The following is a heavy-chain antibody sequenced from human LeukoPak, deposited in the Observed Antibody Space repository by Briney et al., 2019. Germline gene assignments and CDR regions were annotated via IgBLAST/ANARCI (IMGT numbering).Heavy chain of an antibody. CDR1: GFSFSSFA. CDR3: AKKSGGPSPFDY. J-gene: IGHJ4*02. CDR2: ISGSGGST. V-gene: IGHV3-23*01. Sequence: AGGSLRLSCAASGFSFSSFAMSWVRQAPGKGLEWVSAISGSGGSTYYADSVKGRFTISRDNSKNTLYLQMNSLRAEDTAVYYCAKKSGGPSPFDYWGQGTLVTVSS. D-gene: IGHD1-26*01.